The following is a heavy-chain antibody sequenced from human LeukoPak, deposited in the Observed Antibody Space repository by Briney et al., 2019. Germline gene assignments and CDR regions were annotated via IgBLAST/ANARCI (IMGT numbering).Heavy chain of an antibody. CDR3: ASRPWLRLGELSPTPFDY. CDR2: INPNSGGT. J-gene: IGHJ4*02. CDR1: GYTFTGYY. V-gene: IGHV1-2*02. Sequence: ASVKVSCKASGYTFTGYYMHWVRQAPGQGLEWMGWINPNSGGTNYAQKFQGRVTMTRDTSISTAYMELSRLRSDDTVVYYCASRPWLRLGELSPTPFDYWGQGTLVTVSS. D-gene: IGHD3-16*02.